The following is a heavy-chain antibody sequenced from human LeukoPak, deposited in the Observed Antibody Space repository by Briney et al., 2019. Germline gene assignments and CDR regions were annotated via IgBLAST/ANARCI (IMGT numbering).Heavy chain of an antibody. CDR3: ARINSSASSHQEIDY. J-gene: IGHJ4*02. D-gene: IGHD3-22*01. CDR1: GGSISSSNYY. CDR2: IYYSGST. Sequence: PSETLSLTCTVSGGSISSSNYYWVWIRQPPGKGLEWIGSIYYSGSTYYNPALKSRLTISIDTSKNQFSLKLGSVTAADTTVYYCARINSSASSHQEIDYWGQGTLVTVSS. V-gene: IGHV4-39*01.